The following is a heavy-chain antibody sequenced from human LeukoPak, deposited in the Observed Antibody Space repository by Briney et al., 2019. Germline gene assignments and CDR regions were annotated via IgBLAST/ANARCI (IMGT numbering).Heavy chain of an antibody. Sequence: SETLSLTCTVSGGSISSSDYYWGWIRQPPGKGLEWIGSIYYSGSTYYNPSLKSRVTISVDTSKNQFSLKLSSVTAADTAVYYCARHSSGRYSPLNYWGQGTLVTVSS. CDR1: GGSISSSDYY. J-gene: IGHJ4*02. CDR2: IYYSGST. D-gene: IGHD6-19*01. CDR3: ARHSSGRYSPLNY. V-gene: IGHV4-39*01.